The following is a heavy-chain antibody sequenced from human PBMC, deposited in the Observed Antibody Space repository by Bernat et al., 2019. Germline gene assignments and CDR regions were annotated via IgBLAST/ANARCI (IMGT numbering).Heavy chain of an antibody. Sequence: QVQLQESGPGLVKPSQTLSLTCTVSGGSISSGNYYWSWIRQHPGKGLEWIGEIHYSGSTFYNPSLTSRATISLDRPKNQFSLKLSSVTAADTAVYYCAKCRVTDMRTAFDIWGQGTMVTVSS. D-gene: IGHD3-9*01. CDR3: AKCRVTDMRTAFDI. V-gene: IGHV4-31*03. CDR2: IHYSGST. CDR1: GGSISSGNYY. J-gene: IGHJ3*02.